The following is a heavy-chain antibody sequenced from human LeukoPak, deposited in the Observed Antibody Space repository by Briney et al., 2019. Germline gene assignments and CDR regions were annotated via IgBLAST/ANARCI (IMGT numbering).Heavy chain of an antibody. D-gene: IGHD3-22*01. CDR2: IYLSGST. J-gene: IGHJ3*02. Sequence: SETLSLTCAVSGGSISSGGYSWRWIRQPPGKGLEWIGYIYLSGSTYYNPSLKSRVTISVDRSKNQFSLKLSSVTAADTAVYYCARASNYYDSSGYRHNAFDIWGQGTMVTVSS. CDR3: ARASNYYDSSGYRHNAFDI. V-gene: IGHV4-30-2*01. CDR1: GGSISSGGYS.